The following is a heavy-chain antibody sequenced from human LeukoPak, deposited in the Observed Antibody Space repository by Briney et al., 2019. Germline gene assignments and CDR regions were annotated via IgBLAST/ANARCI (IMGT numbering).Heavy chain of an antibody. D-gene: IGHD3-16*02. CDR3: ARVNYDYVWGSYRPFDY. J-gene: IGHJ4*02. CDR2: MNPNSGNT. V-gene: IGHV1-8*03. CDR1: GYTFTSYD. Sequence: ASVKVSCKASGYTFTSYDINWVRQATGQGLEWMGWMNPNSGNTGYAQKFQGRVTITRNTSISTAYMELSSLRSEDTGVYYCARVNYDYVWGSYRPFDYWGQGTLVTVSS.